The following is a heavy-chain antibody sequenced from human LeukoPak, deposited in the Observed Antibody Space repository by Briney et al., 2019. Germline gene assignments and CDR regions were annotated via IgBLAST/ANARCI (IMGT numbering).Heavy chain of an antibody. J-gene: IGHJ4*02. CDR1: GFTFSTYN. CDR3: ANDWGDSGYDPFDY. V-gene: IGHV3-21*01. Sequence: GGSLRLSCAASGFTFSTYNMNWVRQAPGKGLEWVSSISGSSSYIYYADSVKGRFSISRDNAKNSLYLQMNSLRAEDTAVYYCANDWGDSGYDPFDYWGQGTLVTVSS. CDR2: ISGSSSYI. D-gene: IGHD5-12*01.